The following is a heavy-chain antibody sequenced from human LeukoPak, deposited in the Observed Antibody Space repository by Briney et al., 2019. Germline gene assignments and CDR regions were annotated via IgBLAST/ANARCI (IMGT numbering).Heavy chain of an antibody. Sequence: GGSLRLSCAASGFTFSSYSMNWVRQAPGKGLEWVSSISSSTSYIYYAESVAGRFTISRDNAKNSLYLQMDSLRAEDTAVYYCAKAPEGWLRYFDYWGQGTLVTVSS. CDR2: ISSSTSYI. CDR3: AKAPEGWLRYFDY. D-gene: IGHD5-24*01. J-gene: IGHJ4*02. V-gene: IGHV3-21*04. CDR1: GFTFSSYS.